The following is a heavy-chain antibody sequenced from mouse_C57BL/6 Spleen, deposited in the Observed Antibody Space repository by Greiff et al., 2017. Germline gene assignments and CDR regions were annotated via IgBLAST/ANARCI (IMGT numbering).Heavy chain of an antibody. Sequence: QVQRQQPGAELVRPGASVKLSCKASGYTFTSYGMHWVKQRPGQGLEWIGMIHPNSGSTNYNEKFKSKATLTVDKSASTAYMQLSSLTSEDSAVYYCARRGYDGYFDVWGTGTTVTVSS. J-gene: IGHJ1*03. CDR1: GYTFTSYG. CDR3: ARRGYDGYFDV. D-gene: IGHD2-2*01. V-gene: IGHV1-64*01. CDR2: IHPNSGST.